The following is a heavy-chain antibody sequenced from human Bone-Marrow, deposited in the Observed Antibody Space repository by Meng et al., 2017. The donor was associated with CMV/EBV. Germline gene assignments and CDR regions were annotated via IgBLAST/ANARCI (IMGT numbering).Heavy chain of an antibody. CDR2: INPNSGGT. V-gene: IGHV1-2*02. CDR1: GYTFTSYD. CDR3: AQGTPSHYFDY. J-gene: IGHJ4*02. Sequence: ASVKVSCKASGYTFTSYDINWVRQATGQGLEWMGWINPNSGGTNYAQKFQGRVTMTRDTSISTAYMELSRLRSDDTAVYYCAQGTPSHYFDYWGQGTLVTVSS.